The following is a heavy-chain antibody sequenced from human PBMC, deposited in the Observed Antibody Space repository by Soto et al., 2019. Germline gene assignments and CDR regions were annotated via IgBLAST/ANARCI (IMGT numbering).Heavy chain of an antibody. J-gene: IGHJ5*02. CDR1: GGTFSRYA. CDR3: AGSTDYYDSSGYYYGAFEP. Sequence: SGQASCKASGGTFSRYAISWVRQAPGQGLEWMGGIIPIFGTANYAQKFQGRVTITADESTSTARMELSSLTSEDTAVYYCAGSTDYYDSSGYYYGAFEPWGQGTLAIVS. CDR2: IIPIFGTA. V-gene: IGHV1-69*01. D-gene: IGHD3-22*01.